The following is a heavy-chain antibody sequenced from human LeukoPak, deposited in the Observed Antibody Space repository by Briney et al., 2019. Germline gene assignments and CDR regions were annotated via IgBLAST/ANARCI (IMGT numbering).Heavy chain of an antibody. CDR3: ATRFVGTYYYDSSGFDI. J-gene: IGHJ3*02. D-gene: IGHD3-22*01. V-gene: IGHV1-8*03. CDR1: GYTFTGYD. CDR2: MNPNSGNT. Sequence: ASVKVSCKASGYTFTGYDINWVRQATGQGLEWMGWMNPNSGNTGYAQKFQGRVTITRNTSISTAYMELSSLRSEDTAVYYCATRFVGTYYYDSSGFDIWGQGTMVTVSS.